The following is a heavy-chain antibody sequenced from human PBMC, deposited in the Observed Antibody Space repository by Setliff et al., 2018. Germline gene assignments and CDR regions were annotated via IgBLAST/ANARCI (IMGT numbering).Heavy chain of an antibody. CDR1: GGSISSYY. D-gene: IGHD6-19*01. V-gene: IGHV4-4*07. J-gene: IGHJ6*03. CDR3: AREQWLDPPGYYYMDV. Sequence: SETLSLTCTVSGGSISSYYWSWIRQPAGKGLEWIGHIYIGGSANYNPSRKSRVTMSIDTPKNQFSLKLNSVTAADMAVYYCAREQWLDPPGYYYMDVWAKGTTVTVSS. CDR2: IYIGGSA.